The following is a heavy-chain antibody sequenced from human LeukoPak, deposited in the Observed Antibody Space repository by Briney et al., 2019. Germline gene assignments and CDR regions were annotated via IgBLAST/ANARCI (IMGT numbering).Heavy chain of an antibody. CDR3: ARPRIAAAGNVYYMDV. CDR2: IYPGDSDT. V-gene: IGHV5-51*01. D-gene: IGHD6-13*01. J-gene: IGHJ6*03. Sequence: GESLKISCKGSGYSFTSYWIGWARQMPGKGLEWMGIIYPGDSDTRYSPSFQGQVTISADKSISTAYLQWSSLKASDTAMYYCARPRIAAAGNVYYMDVWGKGTTVTVSS. CDR1: GYSFTSYW.